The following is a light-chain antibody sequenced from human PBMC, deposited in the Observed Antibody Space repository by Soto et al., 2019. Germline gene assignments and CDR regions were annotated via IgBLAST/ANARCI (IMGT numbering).Light chain of an antibody. CDR2: DAS. V-gene: IGKV1-13*02. Sequence: AIQLAQSPSSLSASVGDRVIMTCRASQGIHTALAWYQQRPGQAPKLLIYDASTVQSGVPSRLSGSGCGTEFFLTISSLQPDDSLTYYGQPFSLYSPRTFGQADKV. CDR1: QGIHTA. CDR3: QPFSLYSPRT. J-gene: IGKJ1*01.